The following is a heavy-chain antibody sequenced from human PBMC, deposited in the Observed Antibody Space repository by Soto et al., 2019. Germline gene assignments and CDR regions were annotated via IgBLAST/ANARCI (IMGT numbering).Heavy chain of an antibody. V-gene: IGHV1-3*01. D-gene: IGHD6-13*01. CDR2: INAGNGNT. CDR3: ARASRIAAAAFDI. CDR1: GYTFTSYA. J-gene: IGHJ3*02. Sequence: ASVKVSCKASGYTFTSYAMHWVRQAPGQRLEWMGWINAGNGNTKYSQKFQGRVTITRDTSASTAYMELSSLRSEDTAVYYCARASRIAAAAFDIWGQGTMVTVSS.